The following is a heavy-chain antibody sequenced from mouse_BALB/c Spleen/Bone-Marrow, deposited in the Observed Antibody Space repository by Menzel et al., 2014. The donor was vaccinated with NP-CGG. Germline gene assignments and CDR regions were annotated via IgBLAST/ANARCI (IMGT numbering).Heavy chain of an antibody. J-gene: IGHJ3*01. V-gene: IGHV2-9*02. D-gene: IGHD1-1*01. Sequence: QVQLKESGPGLVAPSQSLSITCTVSGFSLTSYGVHWVRQPPEKGLEWLGVIWAGGSTNYNSALMSRLSISKDNSKSQVFLKMNSLQTDDTAMYYCAREGGYYYGSRVAWFAYWGQGTLVTVSA. CDR2: IWAGGST. CDR3: AREGGYYYGSRVAWFAY. CDR1: GFSLTSYG.